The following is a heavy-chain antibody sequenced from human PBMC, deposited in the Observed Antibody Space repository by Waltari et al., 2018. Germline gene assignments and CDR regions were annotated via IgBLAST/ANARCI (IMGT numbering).Heavy chain of an antibody. CDR2: IYYSGST. J-gene: IGHJ4*02. Sequence: QLQLQESGPGLVKPSETLSLTCTVTGGSISSSSYYWGWIRQPPGKGLEWIGSIYYSGSTYYNPSLKSRVTISVDTSKNQFSLKLSSVTAADTAVYYCARHSRQQLVSGWGQGTLVTVSS. D-gene: IGHD6-13*01. CDR1: GGSISSSSYY. V-gene: IGHV4-39*01. CDR3: ARHSRQQLVSG.